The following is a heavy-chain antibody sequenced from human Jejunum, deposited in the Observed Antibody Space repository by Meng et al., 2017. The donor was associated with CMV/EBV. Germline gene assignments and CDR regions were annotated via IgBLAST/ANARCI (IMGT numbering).Heavy chain of an antibody. CDR1: GHTFTCFY. CDR3: ARDLRPTNFYFDS. J-gene: IGHJ4*02. D-gene: IGHD4/OR15-4a*01. Sequence: KASGHTFTCFYIHWVRQAPGQGLEWMGWINPASGGTEYAQKFQGRVTMTRDTASSTVYMDLSSLKSADTAVYYCARDLRPTNFYFDSWGQGALVTVSS. CDR2: INPASGGT. V-gene: IGHV1-2*02.